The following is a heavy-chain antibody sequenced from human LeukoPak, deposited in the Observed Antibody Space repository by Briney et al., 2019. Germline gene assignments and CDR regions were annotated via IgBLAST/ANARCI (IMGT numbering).Heavy chain of an antibody. CDR1: GFTFKTYA. V-gene: IGHV3-23*01. J-gene: IGHJ4*02. CDR2: ISGSAGIT. D-gene: IGHD6-19*01. CDR3: AKGDIAVARGPVRYFDY. Sequence: GGSLRLSCAASGFTFKTYAMSWVRQAPGKGLEWVSSISGSAGITDEADSVKGRFTISRDNSKNTVYLQMNSLRAEDTAVYYCAKGDIAVARGPVRYFDYWGQGTLVTVSS.